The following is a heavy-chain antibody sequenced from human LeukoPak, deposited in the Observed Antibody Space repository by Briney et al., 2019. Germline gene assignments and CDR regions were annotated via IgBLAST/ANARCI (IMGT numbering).Heavy chain of an antibody. V-gene: IGHV3-21*01. D-gene: IGHD6-25*01. Sequence: PGGSLRLSCAASGFTFSSYSMNWVRRAPGKGLEWVSSISSRSSYIYQADSTKGRFTISRDNAKNSLYLQMNNLRAEDTAIYYCAVDPRERRDYWGQGTLVTLSS. CDR1: GFTFSSYS. J-gene: IGHJ4*02. CDR2: ISSRSSYI. CDR3: AVDPRERRDY.